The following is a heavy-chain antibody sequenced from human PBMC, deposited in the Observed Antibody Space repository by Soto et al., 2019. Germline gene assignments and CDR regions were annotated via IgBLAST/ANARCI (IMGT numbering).Heavy chain of an antibody. J-gene: IGHJ3*02. D-gene: IGHD2-2*01. CDR1: VFSFSSYW. V-gene: IGHV3-7*01. Sequence: VGSLRLSCGSSVFSFSSYWMIWFREAPGKGLEWVANMNQGGSEINYVASVRGRFPISRDNAKNLLYLQMNSLRVEDTAVYHCARDRGYSTFDIWGQGTMVTVSS. CDR3: ARDRGYSTFDI. CDR2: MNQGGSEI.